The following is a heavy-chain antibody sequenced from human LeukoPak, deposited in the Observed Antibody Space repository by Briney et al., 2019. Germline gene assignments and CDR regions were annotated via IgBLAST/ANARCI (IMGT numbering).Heavy chain of an antibody. V-gene: IGHV1-2*02. CDR3: ASFTYSSSDSNWCDP. CDR2: INPNSGGT. D-gene: IGHD6-6*01. CDR1: GYTFTGYY. Sequence: GASVKVSCKASGYTFTGYYMHWVRQAPGQGLEWMGWINPNSGGTNYAQKFQGRVTMTRDTSISTAYMELSRLRSDDTAVYYCASFTYSSSDSNWCDPWGHGTMVTVSS. J-gene: IGHJ5*02.